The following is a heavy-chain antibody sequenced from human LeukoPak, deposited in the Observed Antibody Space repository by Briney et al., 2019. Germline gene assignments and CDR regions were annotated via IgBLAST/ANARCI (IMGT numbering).Heavy chain of an antibody. V-gene: IGHV1-69*04. Sequence: ASVKVSCKASGGTFSSYAISWVRQAPGQGLEWMGRIIPIFGMANYAQKFQGRVTITADKSTSTAYMELSSLRSEDTAVYYCARDGRLRLNYYYYYGMDVWGQGTTVTVSS. CDR1: GGTFSSYA. D-gene: IGHD5-12*01. CDR3: ARDGRLRLNYYYYYGMDV. J-gene: IGHJ6*02. CDR2: IIPIFGMA.